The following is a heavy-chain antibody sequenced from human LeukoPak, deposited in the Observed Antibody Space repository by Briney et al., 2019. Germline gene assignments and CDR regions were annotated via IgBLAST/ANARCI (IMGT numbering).Heavy chain of an antibody. D-gene: IGHD3-22*01. Sequence: GGSLRLSCAASGFTFSSYGMHWVRQAPGKGLEWVAVISYDGSNKYYADSVKGRFTISRDNSKNTLYLQMNSLRAEDTAVYYCAKGLWYYYDSSGYVDYWGQGTLVTVSS. CDR2: ISYDGSNK. CDR1: GFTFSSYG. V-gene: IGHV3-30*18. J-gene: IGHJ4*02. CDR3: AKGLWYYYDSSGYVDY.